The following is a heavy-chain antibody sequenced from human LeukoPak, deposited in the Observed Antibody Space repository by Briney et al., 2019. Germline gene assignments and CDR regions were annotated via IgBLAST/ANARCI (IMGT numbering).Heavy chain of an antibody. D-gene: IGHD3-10*01. V-gene: IGHV1-46*01. J-gene: IGHJ5*02. CDR1: GYTFTSYY. CDR3: ARAGITMVRGVLTYNWFDP. Sequence: GASVKVSCKASGYTFTSYYMHWVRQAPGQGLEWMGIINPSGGSTSYAQKFQGRVTMTRDMSTSTVYMELSSLRSEDTAVYYCARAGITMVRGVLTYNWFDPWGQGTLVTVSS. CDR2: INPSGGST.